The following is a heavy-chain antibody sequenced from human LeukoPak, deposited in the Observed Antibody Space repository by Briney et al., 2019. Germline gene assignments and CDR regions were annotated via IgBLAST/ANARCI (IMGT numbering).Heavy chain of an antibody. D-gene: IGHD3-10*01. CDR2: IYYSGST. Sequence: SETLSLTCTVSGGSISSYYWSWIRQPPGKGLEWIGYIYYSGSTNYNPSLKSRVTISVDTSKNQFSLKLSSVTAADTAVYYCARMAGHYYGSGTLNPWGQGTLVTVSS. J-gene: IGHJ5*02. CDR1: GGSISSYY. CDR3: ARMAGHYYGSGTLNP. V-gene: IGHV4-59*01.